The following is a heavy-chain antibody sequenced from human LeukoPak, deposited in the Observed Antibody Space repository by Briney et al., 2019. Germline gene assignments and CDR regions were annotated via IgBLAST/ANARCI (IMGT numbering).Heavy chain of an antibody. D-gene: IGHD3-3*01. CDR1: GYSLGKNYY. CDR2: IYGRAST. J-gene: IGHJ4*02. Sequence: QTSETLSLTCAVSGYSLGKNYYWGWTRQSPGKGLGWIGRIYGRASTSYNPSLMNRVTMSVDTSKNHFSLQLTSVTAADTAVYYCARYDSRGSASTKFDYWGPGIQVTVSS. V-gene: IGHV4-38-2*01. CDR3: ARYDSRGSASTKFDY.